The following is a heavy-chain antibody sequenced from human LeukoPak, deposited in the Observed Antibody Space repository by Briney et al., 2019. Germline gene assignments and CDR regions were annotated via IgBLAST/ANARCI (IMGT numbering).Heavy chain of an antibody. CDR2: ISSYNGNT. Sequence: ASVKVSCKASGYTFPNYGFTWVRQAPGQGLEWMGWISSYNGNTQYAQNFQGRLTLTTDTSTNTAYMDLRSLRSNDMAVYYCATPAKGAYFYYYMDVWGAGTTVTVSS. V-gene: IGHV1-18*03. D-gene: IGHD2-2*01. CDR1: GYTFPNYG. J-gene: IGHJ6*03. CDR3: ATPAKGAYFYYYMDV.